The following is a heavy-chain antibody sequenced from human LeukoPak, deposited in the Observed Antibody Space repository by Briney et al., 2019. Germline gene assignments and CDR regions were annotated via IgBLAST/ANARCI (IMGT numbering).Heavy chain of an antibody. D-gene: IGHD3-22*01. CDR3: ARESGYYYDTRYFDY. J-gene: IGHJ4*02. CDR2: IYHSGST. V-gene: IGHV4-4*02. Sequence: SGTLSLTCAVSGGSISSSNWWSWVRQPPGKGLEWSGEIYHSGSTNYNPSLKSRVTISVDESKSQFSLKLSSVTAADTAVYYCARESGYYYDTRYFDYWGQGTLVTVSS. CDR1: GGSISSSNW.